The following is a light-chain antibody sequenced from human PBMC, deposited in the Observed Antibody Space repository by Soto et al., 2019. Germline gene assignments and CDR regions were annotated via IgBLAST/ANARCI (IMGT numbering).Light chain of an antibody. CDR1: QSVLHSSNNKNY. Sequence: DIVMTQSPDSLAVSLGERATINCKSSQSVLHSSNNKNYLAWYQQKPGQPPKLLIYWASTRESGVRDRFSGSGSGTDFTLTISSLQAEDVAVYYCQQYYSARTFGQGTKLEIK. CDR2: WAS. J-gene: IGKJ2*02. CDR3: QQYYSART. V-gene: IGKV4-1*01.